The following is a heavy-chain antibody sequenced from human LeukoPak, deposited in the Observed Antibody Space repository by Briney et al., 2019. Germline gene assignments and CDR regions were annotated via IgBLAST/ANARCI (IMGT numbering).Heavy chain of an antibody. CDR3: ARGLSIAAPFDY. V-gene: IGHV4-34*01. J-gene: IGHJ4*02. CDR1: GGSFSGYY. Sequence: SETLSLTCAVYGGSFSGYYWSWIRQPPGKGLEWIGEINHSGSTNYNPSLKSGVTVSVDTSKNQFSLKLSSVTAADTAVYYCARGLSIAAPFDYWGQGTLVTVSS. D-gene: IGHD6-6*01. CDR2: INHSGST.